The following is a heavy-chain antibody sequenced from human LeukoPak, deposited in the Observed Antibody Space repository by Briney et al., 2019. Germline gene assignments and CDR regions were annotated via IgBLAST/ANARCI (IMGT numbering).Heavy chain of an antibody. CDR3: TTDTRRIDTFA. J-gene: IGHJ4*02. CDR1: GFSFNDAW. D-gene: IGHD2-2*01. Sequence: GGSLRLSCAASGFSFNDAWMNWVRQAPGKGLEWVVRIKRRSDGGTPDYAAPVQGRFTISRDESQNTLYLQMNSLKTGDTAVYYCTTDTRRIDTFAWGQGTLVTVAA. CDR2: IKRRSDGGTP. V-gene: IGHV3-15*07.